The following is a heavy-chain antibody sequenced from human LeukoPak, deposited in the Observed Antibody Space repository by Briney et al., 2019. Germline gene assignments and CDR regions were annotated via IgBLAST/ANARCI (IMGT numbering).Heavy chain of an antibody. V-gene: IGHV3-21*01. Sequence: PGGSLRLSCEASGFTFSSYGMHWVRQAPGKGLEWVSSISSSSSYIYYADSVKGRFTISRDNAKNSLYLQMSSLRAEDTAVYYCAREDLLEQAYSSGWYSYWGQGTLVTVSS. CDR1: GFTFSSYG. CDR3: AREDLLEQAYSSGWYSY. J-gene: IGHJ4*02. CDR2: ISSSSSYI. D-gene: IGHD6-19*01.